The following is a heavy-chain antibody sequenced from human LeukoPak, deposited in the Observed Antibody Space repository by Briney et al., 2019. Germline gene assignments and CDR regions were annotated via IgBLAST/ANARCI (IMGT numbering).Heavy chain of an antibody. CDR3: VKGSGFYFDY. D-gene: IGHD6-19*01. CDR2: IPYDGSNQ. J-gene: IGHJ4*02. Sequence: GGSLRLSCAASGFSFNMYDMHWVRQAPGKGLEWVSFIPYDGSNQYYADYVKGRFTFSRDNSKNTLYVQMNSLRAEDTAVFYCVKGSGFYFDYWGQGALITVSS. CDR1: GFSFNMYD. V-gene: IGHV3-30*02.